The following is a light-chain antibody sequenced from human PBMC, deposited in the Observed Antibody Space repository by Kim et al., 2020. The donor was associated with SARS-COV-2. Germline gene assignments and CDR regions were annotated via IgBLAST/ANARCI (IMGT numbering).Light chain of an antibody. J-gene: IGKJ1*01. CDR2: DAT. CDR1: QDINDY. CDR3: HQYDKFPQT. V-gene: IGKV1-33*01. Sequence: ASIGDRVTSTCQASQDINDYLDWYQQKPGEVPKLLIYDATRLETGVPSMFSGSGSGTDFTLTISSLQPEDIATYYCHQYDKFPQTFGQGTKVDIK.